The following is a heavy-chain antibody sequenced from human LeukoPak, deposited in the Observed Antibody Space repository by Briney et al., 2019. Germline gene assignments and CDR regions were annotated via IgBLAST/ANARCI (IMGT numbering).Heavy chain of an antibody. CDR1: GGSVTSGNYY. V-gene: IGHV4-61*02. J-gene: IGHJ4*02. Sequence: SQTLSLTCTVSGGSVTSGNYYWNWIRQPAGKGLEWIGRIYTNGGASYNPSLKSRVTISIDASKNQFALKLSSVTAADTAVYSCAREPPGYWGQGSLVTVSS. CDR3: AREPPGY. CDR2: IYTNGGA.